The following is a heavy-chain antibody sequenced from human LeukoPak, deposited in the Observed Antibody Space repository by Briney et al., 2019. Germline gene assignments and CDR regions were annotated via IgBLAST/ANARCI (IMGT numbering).Heavy chain of an antibody. D-gene: IGHD3-22*01. Sequence: PGGSLRLSCAASGFTFSSYAMSWVRQAPGKGLEWVSAISGSGGSTYYADSVKGRFTISRDNSKNTLYLQMNSLRAEDTAVYYCARGYYDSSGYFYWGQGTLDTVSS. CDR1: GFTFSSYA. CDR2: ISGSGGST. J-gene: IGHJ4*02. CDR3: ARGYYDSSGYFY. V-gene: IGHV3-23*01.